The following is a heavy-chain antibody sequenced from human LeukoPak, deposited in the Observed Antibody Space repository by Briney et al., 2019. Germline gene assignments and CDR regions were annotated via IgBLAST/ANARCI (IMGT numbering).Heavy chain of an antibody. CDR1: GITFSSYW. D-gene: IGHD2-2*01. CDR3: ARAPCSTSCYLVDY. CDR2: IWYDGSNK. V-gene: IGHV3-33*08. J-gene: IGHJ4*02. Sequence: PGGSLRLSCAVSGITFSSYWMHWVRQAPGKGLEWVAVIWYDGSNKYYADSVKGRFTISRDNSKNTLYLQMNSLRAEDTAVYYCARAPCSTSCYLVDYWGQGTLVTVSS.